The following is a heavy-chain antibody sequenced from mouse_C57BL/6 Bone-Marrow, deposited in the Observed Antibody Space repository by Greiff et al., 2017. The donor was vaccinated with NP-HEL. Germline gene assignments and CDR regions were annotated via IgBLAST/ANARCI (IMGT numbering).Heavy chain of an antibody. D-gene: IGHD1-1*01. CDR1: GFNINNTY. V-gene: IGHV14-3*01. CDR2: IDPANGNT. Sequence: EVNVVESVAELERPGASVKLSCTASGFNINNTYMHWVKQRPEQGLEWIGRIDPANGNTKYAPKFQGKAPITADTSSNTAYLQLSSLTSEGTAIYYCARDYCGSGPYWYFDVWGTGTTVTVSS. CDR3: ARDYCGSGPYWYFDV. J-gene: IGHJ1*03.